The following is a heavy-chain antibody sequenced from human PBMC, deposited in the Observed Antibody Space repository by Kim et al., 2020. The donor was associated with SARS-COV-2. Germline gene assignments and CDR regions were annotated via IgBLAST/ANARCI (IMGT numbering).Heavy chain of an antibody. Sequence: TNSAASEKGPFASSRDSAKNTLYLQMNSLRVEDTAVYYCARGGTSGLGVWGQGTPVTVSS. CDR3: ARGGTSGLGV. V-gene: IGHV3-74*01. D-gene: IGHD2-2*01. J-gene: IGHJ6*02. CDR2: T.